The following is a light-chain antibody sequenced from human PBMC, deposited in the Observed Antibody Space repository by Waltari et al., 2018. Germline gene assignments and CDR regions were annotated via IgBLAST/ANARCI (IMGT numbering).Light chain of an antibody. Sequence: DIQMSQSPSSLSAFVGDRVTITCRASQSISNYLNWYQHKPGKAPRLLIYYASSLQSGVPSRFSGGGSGTDFTLTINSLQPEDFATYHCHQSYITPRTFGQGTKVEIK. CDR1: QSISNY. V-gene: IGKV1-39*01. CDR2: YAS. J-gene: IGKJ2*02. CDR3: HQSYITPRT.